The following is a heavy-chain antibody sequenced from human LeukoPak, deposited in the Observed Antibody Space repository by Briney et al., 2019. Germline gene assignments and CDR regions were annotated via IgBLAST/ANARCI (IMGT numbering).Heavy chain of an antibody. Sequence: EPGGSLRLSCAASGFTFSTYAMHWVRQAPGKGLQWVAVISFDGSTKYYADSVRGRFTISRDNSKNTLNLQMNSLRAEDTAVYYCAREVNGWFDPWGQGTLVTVSS. J-gene: IGHJ5*02. CDR2: ISFDGSTK. CDR1: GFTFSTYA. CDR3: AREVNGWFDP. V-gene: IGHV3-30-3*01.